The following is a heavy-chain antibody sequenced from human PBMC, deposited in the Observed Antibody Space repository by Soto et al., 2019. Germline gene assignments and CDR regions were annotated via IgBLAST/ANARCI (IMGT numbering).Heavy chain of an antibody. CDR3: ARRGPGTYFDY. Sequence: EVQLLDSGGGLVQPGGSLRLSCAASGFTFSSYALNWVRQAPGKGLGWVSVISGSGGSTYSADSGKGRFTISRDNSKNTLYLQMNSLRAEDTAVYYCARRGPGTYFDYWGQGSLVTVSS. D-gene: IGHD6-13*01. J-gene: IGHJ4*02. CDR1: GFTFSSYA. CDR2: ISGSGGST. V-gene: IGHV3-23*01.